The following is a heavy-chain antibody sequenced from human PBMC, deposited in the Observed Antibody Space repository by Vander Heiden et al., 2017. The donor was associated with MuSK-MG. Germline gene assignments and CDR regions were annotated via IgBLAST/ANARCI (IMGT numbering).Heavy chain of an antibody. V-gene: IGHV4-30-4*08. D-gene: IGHD3-3*01. CDR2: IYYSGST. J-gene: IGHJ5*02. Sequence: QVQLQESGPGLVKPSQTLSLTCTVSGGSISRGYSYLSWISQPPGKGLEGIGYIYYSGSTYYNPSLKSRVTISVDTSKNQFSLKLSSVTAADTAVYYCASSTSFWSGYYEGRAGWFDPWGQGTLVTVSS. CDR1: GGSISRGYSY. CDR3: ASSTSFWSGYYEGRAGWFDP.